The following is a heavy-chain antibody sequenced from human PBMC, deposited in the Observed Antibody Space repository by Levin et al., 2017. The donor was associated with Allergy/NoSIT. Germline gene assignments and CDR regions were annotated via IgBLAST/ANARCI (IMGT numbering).Heavy chain of an antibody. CDR3: AGGARGGFTYGGPLGY. D-gene: IGHD5-18*01. CDR2: IYYSGST. Sequence: SETLSLTCTVSGGSISSSSYYWGWIRQPPGKGLEWIGSIYYSGSTYYNPSLKSRVTISVDTSKNQFSLNLSSVTTADTAVYYCAGGARGGFTYGGPLGYWGPGTLVTVSS. V-gene: IGHV4-39*01. CDR1: GGSISSSSYY. J-gene: IGHJ4*02.